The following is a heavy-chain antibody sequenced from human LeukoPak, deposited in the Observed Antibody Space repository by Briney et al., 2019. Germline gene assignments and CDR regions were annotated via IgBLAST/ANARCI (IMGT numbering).Heavy chain of an antibody. CDR3: ARVPLPYYYDSSGSSYFDY. CDR1: GYTFTSYG. Sequence: ASVKVSCKASGYTFTSYGISWVRQAPGQGLEWMGWISAYNGNTNYAQKLQGRVTMTTDTSTSTAYMELRSLRSDDTAVYYCARVPLPYYYDSSGSSYFDYWGQGTLVTVSS. J-gene: IGHJ4*02. V-gene: IGHV1-18*04. CDR2: ISAYNGNT. D-gene: IGHD3-22*01.